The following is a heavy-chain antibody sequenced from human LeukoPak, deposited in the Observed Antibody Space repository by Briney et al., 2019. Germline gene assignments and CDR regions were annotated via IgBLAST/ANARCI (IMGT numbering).Heavy chain of an antibody. D-gene: IGHD3-22*01. CDR1: GGSISSSNYY. CDR3: ARIVVVGWDYFDY. V-gene: IGHV4-39*01. CDR2: IYYSGST. J-gene: IGHJ4*02. Sequence: SETLSLTCTVSGGSISSSNYYWGWIRQPPGKGLEWIGSIYYSGSTYYNPSLKSRVTISVDTSKNQFSLKLSSVTAADTAVYYCARIVVVGWDYFDYWGQGTLVTVSS.